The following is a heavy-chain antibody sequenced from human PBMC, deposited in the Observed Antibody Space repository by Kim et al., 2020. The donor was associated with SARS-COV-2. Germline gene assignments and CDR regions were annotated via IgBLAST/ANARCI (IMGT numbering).Heavy chain of an antibody. Sequence: SETLSLTCAVSGCSFSSSNWWSWVRQPPGKGLECIGVIYHSGSTYYNPSLKSRVTISVDKSKNQFSLQLSSVTAADTAVYYCAREGSEMATIYSVYWGQGTLVTVSS. CDR3: AREGSEMATIYSVY. CDR1: GCSFSSSNW. J-gene: IGHJ4*02. V-gene: IGHV4-4*02. D-gene: IGHD5-12*01. CDR2: IYHSGST.